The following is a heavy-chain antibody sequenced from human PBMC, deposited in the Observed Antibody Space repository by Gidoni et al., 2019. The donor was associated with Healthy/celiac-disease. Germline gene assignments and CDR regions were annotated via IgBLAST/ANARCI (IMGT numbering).Heavy chain of an antibody. J-gene: IGHJ6*02. Sequence: QVQLVESGGGVVQPGRSLRLSCAASGFTFSSYAMPWVRQAPGKGLEWVEVISYDGSNKYYADSVKGRFTISRDNSKNTLYLQMNSLRAEDTAVYYCARNNVDTARGYYGMDVWGQGTTVTVSS. CDR3: ARNNVDTARGYYGMDV. V-gene: IGHV3-30-3*01. CDR1: GFTFSSYA. CDR2: ISYDGSNK. D-gene: IGHD5-18*01.